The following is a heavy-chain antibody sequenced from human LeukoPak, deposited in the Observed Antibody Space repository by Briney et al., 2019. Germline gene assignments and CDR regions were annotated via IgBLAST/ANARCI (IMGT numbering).Heavy chain of an antibody. CDR2: IYYSGST. CDR1: GGSISSYY. J-gene: IGHJ5*02. CDR3: ARYIKGGDYVYNWFDP. V-gene: IGHV4-59*08. Sequence: SETLSLTCTVSGGSISSYYWSWILQPPGKGLEGIGYIYYSGSTNYNPSLKSRVTISVDTSKNQFSLKLSSVTAADTAVYYCARYIKGGDYVYNWFDPWGQGTLVTVSS. D-gene: IGHD4-17*01.